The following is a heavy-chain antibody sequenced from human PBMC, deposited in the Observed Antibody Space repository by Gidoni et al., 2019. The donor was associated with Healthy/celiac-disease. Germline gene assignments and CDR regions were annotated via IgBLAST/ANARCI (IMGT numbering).Heavy chain of an antibody. V-gene: IGHV1-69*01. CDR3: ARDRGIAAAGTNPYYFDY. CDR1: GGTFSSYA. CDR2: ISPIFGTA. D-gene: IGHD6-13*01. Sequence: QVQRVQSGAEVKKPGSSVKVSCKASGGTFSSYAISWVRQAPGQGLEWMGGISPIFGTANYAQKFQGRVTITADESTSTAYMELSSLRSEDTAVYYCARDRGIAAAGTNPYYFDYWGQGTLVTVSS. J-gene: IGHJ4*02.